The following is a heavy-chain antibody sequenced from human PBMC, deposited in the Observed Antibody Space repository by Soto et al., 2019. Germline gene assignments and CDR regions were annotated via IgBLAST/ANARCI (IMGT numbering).Heavy chain of an antibody. D-gene: IGHD3-10*01. CDR1: LFTLSRHD. J-gene: IGHJ6*02. CDR3: ARGPHKLGGSGRCKYCIDC. V-gene: IGHV3-13*01. CDR2: IGTAGDT. Sequence: QPGGTLRRSCVSSLFTLSRHDLHYVRQPTEKDLEWVSAIGTAGDTYYPGSVNCRFTISRENAKNSLYLQMNSLRAGDTAVYYCARGPHKLGGSGRCKYCIDCWSQGTTSSVAS.